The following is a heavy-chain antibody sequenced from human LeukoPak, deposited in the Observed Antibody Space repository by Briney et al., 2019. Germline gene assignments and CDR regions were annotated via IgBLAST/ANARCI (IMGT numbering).Heavy chain of an antibody. CDR2: IKQDGSEK. V-gene: IGHV3-7*01. J-gene: IGHJ4*02. Sequence: GGSLRLSCAASGFTFSSYWMSWVRQAPGKEPEWVANIKQDGSEKYFVDSVKGRFTISRDNAKSSLYLQMNSLRADDTAVYYCAREYSGSYYIRGQGTLVTVSS. CDR3: AREYSGSYYI. D-gene: IGHD1-26*01. CDR1: GFTFSSYW.